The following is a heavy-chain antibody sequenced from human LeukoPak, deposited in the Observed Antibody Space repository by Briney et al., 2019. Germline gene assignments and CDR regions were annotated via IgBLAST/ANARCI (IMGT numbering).Heavy chain of an antibody. CDR3: ARDTMVRGVIIPHFDY. CDR2: ISAYNGNT. CDR1: GYTFTSYG. V-gene: IGHV1-18*01. D-gene: IGHD3-10*01. J-gene: IGHJ4*02. Sequence: ASVKVSCKASGYTFTSYGISWVRQAAGQGLEWMGWISAYNGNTNYAQKLQGRVTMTTDTSTSTAYMELRSLRSDDTAVYYCARDTMVRGVIIPHFDYWGQGTLVTVSS.